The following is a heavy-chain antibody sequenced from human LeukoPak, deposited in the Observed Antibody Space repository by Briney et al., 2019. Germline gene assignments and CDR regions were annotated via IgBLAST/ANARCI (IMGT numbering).Heavy chain of an antibody. CDR3: AKDSSGYFDY. CDR1: GFTFDDYA. V-gene: IGHV3-9*01. J-gene: IGHJ4*02. Sequence: GGSLRLSCAASGFTFDDYAMHWVRQAPGKGLERVSGISWNSGSIEYADSVKGRFTISRDNAKNSLYLQMNSLRAEDTAVYYCAKDSSGYFDYWGQGTLVTVSS. CDR2: ISWNSGSI. D-gene: IGHD3-22*01.